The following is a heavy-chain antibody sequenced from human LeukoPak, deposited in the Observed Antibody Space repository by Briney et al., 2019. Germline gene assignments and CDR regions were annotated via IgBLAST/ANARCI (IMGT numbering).Heavy chain of an antibody. Sequence: PGGSLRLSCAASGFTFSSYAMHWVRQAPGKGLEWVANIMQDGSAKYYVDSVQGRFTISRDNAKNSLFLQMDSLRVEDTAVYYCARDGGRNFDHWGQGTLVTVSS. CDR2: IMQDGSAK. J-gene: IGHJ4*02. V-gene: IGHV3-7*01. CDR1: GFTFSSYA. CDR3: ARDGGRNFDH.